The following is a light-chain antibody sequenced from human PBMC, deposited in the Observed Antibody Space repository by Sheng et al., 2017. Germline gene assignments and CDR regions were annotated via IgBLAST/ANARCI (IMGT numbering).Light chain of an antibody. V-gene: IGLV2-18*02. Sequence: QSALTQPPSVSGSPGQSVTISCTGTSSDVGNYNRVSWYQQPPGTAPKLMIYEVSNRPSGVPDRFSGSKSGNTASLTISGLQAEDEADYYCSSYTSRRTLVFGGGTKLTVL. J-gene: IGLJ2*01. CDR1: SSDVGNYNR. CDR2: EVS. CDR3: SSYTSRRTLV.